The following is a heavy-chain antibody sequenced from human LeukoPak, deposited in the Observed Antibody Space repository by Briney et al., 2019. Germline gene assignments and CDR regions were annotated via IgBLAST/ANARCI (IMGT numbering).Heavy chain of an antibody. CDR2: ITSSSSYI. Sequence: PGGSLRLSCAASGFTFSSYNMNWVRQAPGKGLEWVSSITSSSSYIYYADSVKGRFTISRDNAKNSLYLQMDSLRVEDTAEYYCARDPYSGNYGAYYYYYMDVWGKGTTVTVSS. CDR1: GFTFSSYN. D-gene: IGHD1-26*01. J-gene: IGHJ6*03. V-gene: IGHV3-21*06. CDR3: ARDPYSGNYGAYYYYYMDV.